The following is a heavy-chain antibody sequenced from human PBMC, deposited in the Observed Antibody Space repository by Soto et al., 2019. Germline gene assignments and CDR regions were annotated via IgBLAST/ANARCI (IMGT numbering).Heavy chain of an antibody. J-gene: IGHJ6*02. CDR3: AREHGSRGMDV. CDR2: IWYDGSNK. V-gene: IGHV3-33*01. CDR1: GFTFSSYG. Sequence: GGSLRLSCAASGFTFSSYGMHWVRQAPGKGLEWVAVIWYDGSNKYYADSVKGRFTISRDNSKNTLYLQMNSLRAEDTAVYYCAREHGSRGMDVWGQGTTVTVSS.